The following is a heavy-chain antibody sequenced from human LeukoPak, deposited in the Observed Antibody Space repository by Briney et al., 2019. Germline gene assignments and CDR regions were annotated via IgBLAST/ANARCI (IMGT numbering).Heavy chain of an antibody. V-gene: IGHV3-21*01. CDR1: GFTFSSYS. CDR2: ISSSSSYI. CDR3: AREWDLGYCSGGSCYPMDV. D-gene: IGHD2-15*01. J-gene: IGHJ6*02. Sequence: GGSLRLSCAASGFTFSSYSMNWVRQAPGKGLEWVSSISSSSSYIYYADSVKGRFTISRDNAKNSLYLQMNSLRAEDTAVYYCAREWDLGYCSGGSCYPMDVWGQGTTVTVSS.